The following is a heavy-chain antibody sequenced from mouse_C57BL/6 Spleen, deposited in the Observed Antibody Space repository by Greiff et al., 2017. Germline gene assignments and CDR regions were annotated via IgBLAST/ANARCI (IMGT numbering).Heavy chain of an antibody. J-gene: IGHJ1*03. CDR1: GYTFTSYG. Sequence: VQLQQSGAELARPGASVKLSCKASGYTFTSYGISWVKQRTGQGLEWIGEIYPRSGNTYYNEKFKGKATLTADKSSSTAYMELRSLTSEDSAVYFCAKSFYGSSYRYFDVWGTGTTVTVSS. D-gene: IGHD1-1*01. CDR2: IYPRSGNT. V-gene: IGHV1-81*01. CDR3: AKSFYGSSYRYFDV.